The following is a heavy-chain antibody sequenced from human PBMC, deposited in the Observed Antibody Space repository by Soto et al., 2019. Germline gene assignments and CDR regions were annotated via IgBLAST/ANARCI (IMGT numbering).Heavy chain of an antibody. CDR2: ISYDGSNK. J-gene: IGHJ6*02. CDR3: AKSPPYCTNGVCRYYYYYGMDV. D-gene: IGHD2-8*01. V-gene: IGHV3-30*18. Sequence: GGSLRLSCAASGFTFSSYGMHWVRQAPGKGLEWVAVISYDGSNKYYADSVKGRFTISRDNSKNTLYLQMNSLRAEDTAVYYCAKSPPYCTNGVCRYYYYYGMDVWGQGTTVTVSS. CDR1: GFTFSSYG.